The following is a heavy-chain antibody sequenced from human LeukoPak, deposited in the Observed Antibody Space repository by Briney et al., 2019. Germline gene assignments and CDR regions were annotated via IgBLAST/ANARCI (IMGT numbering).Heavy chain of an antibody. CDR3: ARGGNIYLSGKIKIFED. D-gene: IGHD2/OR15-2a*01. CDR2: ISYDGSNG. Sequence: PGGSLRLSCAASGFTFSDYAMHRVRQAPGKGLEWVAVISYDGSNGYYADSVKGRFTISRDNSKNTLYLQMNSLRGDDTAVYFCARGGNIYLSGKIKIFEDWGQGTLVSVSS. J-gene: IGHJ4*02. CDR1: GFTFSDYA. V-gene: IGHV3-30*04.